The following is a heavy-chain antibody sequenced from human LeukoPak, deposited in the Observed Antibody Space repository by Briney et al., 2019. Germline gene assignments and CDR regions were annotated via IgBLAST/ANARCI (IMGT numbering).Heavy chain of an antibody. CDR1: GYTFTSYG. J-gene: IGHJ4*02. D-gene: IGHD4-17*01. V-gene: IGHV1-2*02. CDR3: ARVSGDYDFDY. CDR2: INPNSGGT. Sequence: ASVKVSCKASGYTFTSYGISWVRQAPGQGLEWMGWINPNSGGTNYAQKFQGRVTMTRDTSISTAYMGLSRLRSDDAAVYYCARVSGDYDFDYWGQGTLVTVSS.